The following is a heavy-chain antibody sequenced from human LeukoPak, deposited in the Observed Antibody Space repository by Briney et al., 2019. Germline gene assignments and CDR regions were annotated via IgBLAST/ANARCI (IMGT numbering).Heavy chain of an antibody. D-gene: IGHD3-9*01. CDR1: GYSISSSNW. V-gene: IGHV4-28*01. CDR3: ARIYYDILTGYYVDY. CDR2: IYYSGST. J-gene: IGHJ4*02. Sequence: SDTLSLNCAVSGYSISSSNWWGWIRPPPGKGLEWIGFIYYSGSTYYNPSLKSRVTMSVGTSKNQFSLKLSSVTAVDTAVYYCARIYYDILTGYYVDYWGQGTLVTVSS.